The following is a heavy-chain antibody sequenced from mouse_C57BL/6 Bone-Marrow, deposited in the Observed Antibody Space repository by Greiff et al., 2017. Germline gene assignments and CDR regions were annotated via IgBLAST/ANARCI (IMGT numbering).Heavy chain of an antibody. V-gene: IGHV1-81*01. CDR1: GYTFTSYG. D-gene: IGHD2-5*01. CDR3: ARPYCSNYWYFDV. CDR2: IYPRSGNT. Sequence: QVQLQQSGAELARPGASVKLSCKASGYTFTSYGISWVKQRTGQGLEWIGEIYPRSGNTYYNEKFKGKATLTVDTSSSTAYMQLRSLTSEDSAVYYCARPYCSNYWYFDVWGTGTTVTVSS. J-gene: IGHJ1*03.